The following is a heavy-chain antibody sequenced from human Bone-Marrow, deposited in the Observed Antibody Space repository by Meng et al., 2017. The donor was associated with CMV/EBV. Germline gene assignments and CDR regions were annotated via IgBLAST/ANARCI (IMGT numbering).Heavy chain of an antibody. Sequence: MNWVRQAPGKGLEWVSSISSSSSYIYYADSVKGRFTISRDNAKNSLYLQMNSLRAEDTAVYYCARDAPDEFYGGNSPGNYYYGMDVWGQGTTVTVSS. V-gene: IGHV3-21*01. J-gene: IGHJ6*02. CDR3: ARDAPDEFYGGNSPGNYYYGMDV. CDR2: ISSSSSYI. D-gene: IGHD4-23*01.